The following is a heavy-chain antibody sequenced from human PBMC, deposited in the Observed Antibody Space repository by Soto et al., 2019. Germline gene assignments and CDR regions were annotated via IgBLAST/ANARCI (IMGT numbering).Heavy chain of an antibody. CDR3: AGQRDIVVVVAAIPPFDGLDI. V-gene: IGHV1-58*01. Sequence: SVKVSCKASGFTFTSSAVQWVRQARGQRLEWIGWIVVGSGNTNYAQKFQERVTITRDMSTSTAYMELSSLRSEDTAVYYCAGQRDIVVVVAAIPPFDGLDIWGQGTTVTVSS. CDR2: IVVGSGNT. D-gene: IGHD2-15*01. CDR1: GFTFTSSA. J-gene: IGHJ3*02.